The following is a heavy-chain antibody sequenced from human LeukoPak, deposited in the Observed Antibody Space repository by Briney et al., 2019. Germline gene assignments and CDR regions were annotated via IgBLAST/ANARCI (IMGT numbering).Heavy chain of an antibody. V-gene: IGHV3-30*02. Sequence: GGSPRLSCAASGFTFTTCAMHWVRQAPGKGLEWVAYIRYDGNNKNYADSVKGRFTISRDNSKDMLYLQMNSLRPEDTAVYYCAKGDDYGANTRLPKYNWFDPWGQGTLVTVSS. J-gene: IGHJ5*02. CDR3: AKGDDYGANTRLPKYNWFDP. CDR1: GFTFTTCA. D-gene: IGHD4-23*01. CDR2: IRYDGNNK.